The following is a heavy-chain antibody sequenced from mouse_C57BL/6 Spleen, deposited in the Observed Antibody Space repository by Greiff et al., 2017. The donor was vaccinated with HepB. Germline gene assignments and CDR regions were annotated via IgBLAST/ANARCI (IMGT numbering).Heavy chain of an antibody. V-gene: IGHV1-76*01. J-gene: IGHJ3*01. CDR2: IYPGSGNT. D-gene: IGHD1-1*01. Sequence: QVHVKQSGAELVRPGASVKLSCKASGYTFTDYYINWVKQRPGQGLEWIARIYPGSGNTYYNAKFKGKATLTAEKSSSTAYMQLSSLTSEDSAVYFSARSPYGSGDAWFAYWGQGTLVTVSA. CDR3: ARSPYGSGDAWFAY. CDR1: GYTFTDYY.